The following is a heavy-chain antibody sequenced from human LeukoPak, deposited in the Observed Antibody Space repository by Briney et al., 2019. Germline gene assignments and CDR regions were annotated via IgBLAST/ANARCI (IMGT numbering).Heavy chain of an antibody. Sequence: GGSLRLSCAASGFTFSDYYMSWIRQAPGKGLEWVSYICSSGSTIYYADSVKGRFTISRDNAKNSLYLQMNSLRAEDTAVYYCARPRDDILTGYPNDAFDIWGQGTMVTVSS. CDR1: GFTFSDYY. D-gene: IGHD3-9*01. CDR3: ARPRDDILTGYPNDAFDI. CDR2: ICSSGSTI. J-gene: IGHJ3*02. V-gene: IGHV3-11*04.